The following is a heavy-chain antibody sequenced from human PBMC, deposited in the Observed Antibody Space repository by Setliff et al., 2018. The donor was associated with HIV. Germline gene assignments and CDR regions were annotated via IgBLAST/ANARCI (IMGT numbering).Heavy chain of an antibody. CDR1: GSIFSNSI. V-gene: IGHV3-48*01. J-gene: IGHJ5*01. CDR2: IALGSTTI. Sequence: PGGSLRLSCAGSGSIFSNSILTWVRQAPGKGLEWVSYIALGSTTIYYGDSVRGRFTISRDDARNMVFLQMNSLRAEDTAVYYCSRWPFDSWGQGTQVTVSS. D-gene: IGHD2-15*01. CDR3: SRWPFDS.